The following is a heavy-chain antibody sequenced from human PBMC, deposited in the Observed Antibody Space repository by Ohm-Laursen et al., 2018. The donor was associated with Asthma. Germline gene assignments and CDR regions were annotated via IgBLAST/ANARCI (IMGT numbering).Heavy chain of an antibody. J-gene: IGHJ3*02. D-gene: IGHD4-23*01. V-gene: IGHV4-61*01. CDR3: ARGSGGAPGAFEI. CDR1: GGSVSSRNYY. Sequence: SETLSLTCTVSGGSVSSRNYYWSWIRQPPGKGLEWIGYIYYSGSTNYSPSLKSRVTISIDTSKNHFSLKLSSVTAADTAVYYCARGSGGAPGAFEIWGQGTMVTVSS. CDR2: IYYSGST.